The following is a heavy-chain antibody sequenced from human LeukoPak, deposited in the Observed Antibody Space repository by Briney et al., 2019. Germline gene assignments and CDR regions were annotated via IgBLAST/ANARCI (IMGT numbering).Heavy chain of an antibody. D-gene: IGHD7-27*01. Sequence: SETLSLTCTVSGGSISSYYWSWIRQPAGKGLEWIGRIYTSGSTNYNASLKSRVTMSVDTSKNQFSLKLSSVTAADTAVYYCARAGWGPYYYYYYYMDVWGKGTTVTVSS. CDR3: ARAGWGPYYYYYYYMDV. CDR2: IYTSGST. J-gene: IGHJ6*03. CDR1: GGSISSYY. V-gene: IGHV4-4*07.